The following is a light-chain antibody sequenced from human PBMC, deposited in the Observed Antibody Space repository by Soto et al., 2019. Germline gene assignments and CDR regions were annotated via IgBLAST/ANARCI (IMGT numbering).Light chain of an antibody. J-gene: IGKJ4*01. CDR1: QSVSSN. Sequence: EIVLTQSPATLSVSPGERAPLSCRTSQSVSSNLAWYKQKPGQAPRLLIHDASTRATGIPARFSGSGSGTEFTLTISTLQSEDFAVYYCQQHNNWPLTFGGGTKVDI. CDR3: QQHNNWPLT. V-gene: IGKV3-15*01. CDR2: DAS.